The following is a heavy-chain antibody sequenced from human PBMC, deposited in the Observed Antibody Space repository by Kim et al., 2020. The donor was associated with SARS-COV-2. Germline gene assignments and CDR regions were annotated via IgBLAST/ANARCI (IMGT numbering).Heavy chain of an antibody. J-gene: IGHJ4*02. CDR2: ISSSSSYI. V-gene: IGHV3-21*01. CDR3: ARETVLDIVATPDY. Sequence: GGSLRLSCAASGFTFSSYSMNWVRQAPGKGLEWVSSISSSSSYIYYADSVKGRFTISRDNAKNSLYLQMNSLRAEDTAVYYCARETVLDIVATPDYWGQGTLVTVSS. D-gene: IGHD5-12*01. CDR1: GFTFSSYS.